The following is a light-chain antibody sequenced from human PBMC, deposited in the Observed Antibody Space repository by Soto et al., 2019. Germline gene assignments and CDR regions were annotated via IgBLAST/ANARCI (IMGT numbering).Light chain of an antibody. Sequence: QSALTQPASVSGSPGQSITISCTGTSSDVGAYNYVSWYQQHPGKAPKLMISEVSKRPTGVSNRFSGSKSGNTASLTISGLQDEDEAHYYCSYFSGSNTVVFGGGTQLTVL. CDR3: SYFSGSNTVV. CDR1: SSDVGAYNY. CDR2: EVS. V-gene: IGLV2-14*01. J-gene: IGLJ2*01.